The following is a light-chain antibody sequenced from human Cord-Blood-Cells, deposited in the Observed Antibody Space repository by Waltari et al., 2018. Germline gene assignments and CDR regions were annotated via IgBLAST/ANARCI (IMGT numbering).Light chain of an antibody. CDR3: CSYAGSSTWV. CDR2: EGS. V-gene: IGLV2-23*01. Sequence: QSALTQPASVSGSPGQSITLSCTGTSSDVGSYNLVSWYQQHPGKAPKLMIYEGSKRPSGVSNRFSGSKSGKTASLTISGLQAEDEADYYCCSYAGSSTWVFGGGTKLTVL. CDR1: SSDVGSYNL. J-gene: IGLJ3*02.